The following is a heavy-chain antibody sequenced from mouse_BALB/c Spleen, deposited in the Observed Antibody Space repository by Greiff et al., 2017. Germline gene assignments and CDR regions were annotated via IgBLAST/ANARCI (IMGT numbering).Heavy chain of an antibody. V-gene: IGHV3-6*02. J-gene: IGHJ2*01. CDR1: GYSITSGYY. CDR2: ISYDGSN. Sequence: EVKLQESGPGLVKPSQSLSLTCSVTGYSITSGYYWNWIRQFPGNKLEWMGYISYDGSNNYNPSLKNRISITRDTSKNQFFLKLNSVTTEDTATYYCARAPGRSSYYFDYWGQGTTLTVSS. D-gene: IGHD4-1*01. CDR3: ARAPGRSSYYFDY.